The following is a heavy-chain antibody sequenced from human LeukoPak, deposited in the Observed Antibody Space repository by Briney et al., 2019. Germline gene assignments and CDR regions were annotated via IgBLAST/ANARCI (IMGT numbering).Heavy chain of an antibody. V-gene: IGHV3-23*01. CDR1: GFTFSSYA. D-gene: IGHD3-10*01. Sequence: PGGSLRLSCAASGFTFSSYAMSWVRQAPGKGLEGVSAISGSGGSTYYADSVKGRFTISRDNSKNTLYLQMNSLRAEDTAVYYCAKDHSSFSLRGGRDDYWGQGTLVTVSS. J-gene: IGHJ4*02. CDR3: AKDHSSFSLRGGRDDY. CDR2: ISGSGGST.